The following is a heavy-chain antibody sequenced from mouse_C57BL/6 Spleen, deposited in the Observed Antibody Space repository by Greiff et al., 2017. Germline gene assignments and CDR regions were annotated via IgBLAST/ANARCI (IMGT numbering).Heavy chain of an antibody. D-gene: IGHD1-1*01. Sequence: EVQLQQSGPELVKPGASVKISCKASGYTFTDYYMNWVKQSHGKSLEWIGDINPNNGGTSYNQKFKGKATLTVDKSSSTAYMELRSLTSEDSAVYYCARDYYGSSYWGQGTTRTVSS. CDR2: INPNNGGT. V-gene: IGHV1-26*01. CDR1: GYTFTDYY. CDR3: ARDYYGSSY. J-gene: IGHJ2*01.